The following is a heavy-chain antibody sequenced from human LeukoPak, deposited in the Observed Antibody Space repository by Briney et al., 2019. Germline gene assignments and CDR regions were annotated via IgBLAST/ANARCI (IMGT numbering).Heavy chain of an antibody. CDR1: GIHLRDYL. Sequence: GSLRLSFGGSGIHLRDYLMDWVRQTPGKGLEWVARIRVKASSYTTEYAASVEGRFIISRDDSKSSLYLQMNSLKSEDTAVYYCAAGARGSAPFDYWGQGTPVTVSS. CDR3: AAGARGSAPFDY. CDR2: IRVKASSYTT. J-gene: IGHJ4*02. D-gene: IGHD6-19*01. V-gene: IGHV3-72*01.